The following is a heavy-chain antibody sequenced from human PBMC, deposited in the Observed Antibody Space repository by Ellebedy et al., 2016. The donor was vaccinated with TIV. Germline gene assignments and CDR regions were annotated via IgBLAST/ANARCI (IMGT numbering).Heavy chain of an antibody. V-gene: IGHV1-18*04. Sequence: AASVKVSCKPSGYSFTNYGISWVRQAPGRGLEWMGWISAYNGKTNYAQRFQSRVTMTADTFTRTAYMELRSLRSDDTAVYYCARESGDTPMRAEYFQYWGQGTRVTVSS. CDR3: ARESGDTPMRAEYFQY. CDR1: GYSFTNYG. J-gene: IGHJ1*01. D-gene: IGHD5-18*01. CDR2: ISAYNGKT.